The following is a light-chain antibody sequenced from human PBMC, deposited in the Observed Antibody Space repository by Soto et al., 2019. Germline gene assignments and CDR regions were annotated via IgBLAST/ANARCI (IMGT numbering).Light chain of an antibody. CDR2: LEGSGSY. Sequence: QLVLTQSSSASASLGSSVKLTCTLSSGHSTYIIAWPQQQPGKVPRYLMKLEGSGSYNKGSGVPDRFSGSSSGADRYLTISNLPFEDEADYYCETWVSNTYVFGTGTKLTVL. CDR3: ETWVSNTYV. J-gene: IGLJ1*01. CDR1: SGHSTYI. V-gene: IGLV4-60*02.